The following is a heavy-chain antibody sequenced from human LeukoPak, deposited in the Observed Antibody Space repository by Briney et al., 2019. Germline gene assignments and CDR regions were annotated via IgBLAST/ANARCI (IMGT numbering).Heavy chain of an antibody. CDR1: GGSISSGDYY. CDR2: IYYSGST. V-gene: IGHV4-30-4*02. D-gene: IGHD3-22*01. Sequence: SETLSLTCTVSGGSISSGDYYWSWIRQPPGKGLEWIGYIYYSGSTYYNPSLKSRVTISVDTSKNQFSLKLSSVTAADTAVYYCARTDNYDSSGYYYGLFDYWGQGTLVTVSS. J-gene: IGHJ4*02. CDR3: ARTDNYDSSGYYYGLFDY.